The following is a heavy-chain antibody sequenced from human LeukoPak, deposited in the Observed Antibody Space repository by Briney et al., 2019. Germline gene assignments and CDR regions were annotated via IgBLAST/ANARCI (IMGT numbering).Heavy chain of an antibody. J-gene: IGHJ4*02. CDR2: ISAYNGHT. V-gene: IGHV1-18*01. D-gene: IGHD3-10*01. Sequence: ASVKVSCKASGYTFTSYGISWVRQAPGQGLEWMGWISAYNGHTKYAQKFQGRVTITADESTSTAYMELSSLRSEDTAVYYCASASHITMLRGANDYWGQGTLVTVSS. CDR1: GYTFTSYG. CDR3: ASASHITMLRGANDY.